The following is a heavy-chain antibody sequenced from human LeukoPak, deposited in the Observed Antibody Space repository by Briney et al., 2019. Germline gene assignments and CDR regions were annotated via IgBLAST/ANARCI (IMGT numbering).Heavy chain of an antibody. J-gene: IGHJ3*02. CDR2: INPNSGGT. V-gene: IGHV1-2*02. CDR3: ARRARQGAFDI. CDR1: GYTLTDYY. Sequence: ASVKVSCKASGYTLTDYYMHWVRHAPGQGLEWMGWINPNSGGTDYAQKFQGRVTMTRDTSISTAYMELSRLRSDDTAVYYCARRARQGAFDIWAQGTMVTVSS.